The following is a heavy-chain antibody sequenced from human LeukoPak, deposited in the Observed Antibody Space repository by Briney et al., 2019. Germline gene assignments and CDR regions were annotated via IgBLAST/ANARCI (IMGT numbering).Heavy chain of an antibody. CDR1: GGTFISYA. CDR2: IIPILGIA. Sequence: GASVKVSCKASGGTFISYAISWVRQAPGQGLEWMGRIIPILGIANYAQKFQGRVTITADKSTSTAYMELSSLGSEDTAVYYCARGDSSSWYLWFDPWGQGTLVTASS. V-gene: IGHV1-69*04. J-gene: IGHJ5*02. CDR3: ARGDSSSWYLWFDP. D-gene: IGHD6-13*01.